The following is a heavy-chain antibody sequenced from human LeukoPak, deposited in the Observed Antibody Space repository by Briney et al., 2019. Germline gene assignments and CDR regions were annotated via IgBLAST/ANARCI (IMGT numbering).Heavy chain of an antibody. Sequence: GGSLRLSCAASGFTFSSYWMHWVRQAPGKGLVWVSRINSDGSSTSYADSVKGRFTISRDNAKNTLYLQMNSLRAEDTAVYYCARDAYYYDSSGYYYYYYMDVWGKGTTVTVSS. CDR2: INSDGSST. V-gene: IGHV3-74*01. D-gene: IGHD3-22*01. J-gene: IGHJ6*03. CDR3: ARDAYYYDSSGYYYYYYMDV. CDR1: GFTFSSYW.